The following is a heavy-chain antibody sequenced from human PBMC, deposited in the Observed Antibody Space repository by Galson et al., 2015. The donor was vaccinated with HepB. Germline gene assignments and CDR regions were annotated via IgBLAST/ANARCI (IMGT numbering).Heavy chain of an antibody. CDR1: GFTFNSYA. CDR2: ITYDGTNK. Sequence: SLRLSCAASGFTFNSYAMHWVRQAPGKGLQWVAVITYDGTNKFYDRSVKGRFTISGDNSGNTLFLHMNSLRPEDTALYYCVKGGGYSAIRGRGGFDSWGQGALVTVSS. CDR3: VKGGGYSAIRGRGGFDS. D-gene: IGHD5-12*01. V-gene: IGHV3-30*04. J-gene: IGHJ4*02.